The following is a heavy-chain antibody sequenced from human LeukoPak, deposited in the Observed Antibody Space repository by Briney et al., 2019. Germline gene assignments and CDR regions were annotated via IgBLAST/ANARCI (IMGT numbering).Heavy chain of an antibody. CDR2: ISGDGGST. Sequence: GGSLRLSCAASGFTFDDYGMSWVRQAPGKGLEWVSLISGDGGSTYYADSVKGRFTISRDNSKNSLYLQMNSLRTEDTALYYCAKDLRYSSTPHYYYYGMDVWGQGTTVTVSS. CDR1: GFTFDDYG. CDR3: AKDLRYSSTPHYYYYGMDV. D-gene: IGHD6-13*01. V-gene: IGHV3-43*02. J-gene: IGHJ6*02.